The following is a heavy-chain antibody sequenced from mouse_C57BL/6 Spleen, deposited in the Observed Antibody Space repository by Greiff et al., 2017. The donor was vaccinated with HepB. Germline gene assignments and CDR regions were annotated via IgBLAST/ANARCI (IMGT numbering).Heavy chain of an antibody. V-gene: IGHV5-17*01. CDR1: GFTFSDYG. CDR2: ISSGSSTI. J-gene: IGHJ4*01. CDR3: ARSYYAMDY. Sequence: EVKLVESGGGLVKPGGSLKLSCAASGFTFSDYGMHWVRQAPEKGLEWVAYISSGSSTIYYADTVKGRFPISRDNAKNTLFLQMTSLRAEDTAMYYCARSYYAMDYWGQGTSVTVSS.